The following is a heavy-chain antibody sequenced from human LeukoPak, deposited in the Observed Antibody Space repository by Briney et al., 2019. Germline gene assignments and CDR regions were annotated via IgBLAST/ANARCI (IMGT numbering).Heavy chain of an antibody. V-gene: IGHV3-11*05. CDR1: GLTFSDYY. CDR2: ISTTSTYT. J-gene: IGHJ5*02. CDR3: ARDWYCSSATCYTDRNWFDP. D-gene: IGHD2-2*02. Sequence: PGGSLRLSCAPSGLTFSDYYMSWIRQAPGKGLEWVSYISTTSTYTDYADSVKGRFTISRDNAKNLLYLQMNSLRPEDTAVYYCARDWYCSSATCYTDRNWFDPWGQGTLVTVSS.